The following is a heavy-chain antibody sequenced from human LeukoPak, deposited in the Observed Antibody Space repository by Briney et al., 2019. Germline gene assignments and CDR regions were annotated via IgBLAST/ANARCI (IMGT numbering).Heavy chain of an antibody. Sequence: GGSLRLSCAASGFTFSSYAMSWVRQAPGKGLEWVSAISGSGGSTYYADSVKGRLTISRDNSKNTLYLQMNSLRAEDTAVYYCAKGISSSWYGCFQHWGQGTLVTVSS. V-gene: IGHV3-23*01. CDR2: ISGSGGST. CDR3: AKGISSSWYGCFQH. CDR1: GFTFSSYA. D-gene: IGHD6-13*01. J-gene: IGHJ1*01.